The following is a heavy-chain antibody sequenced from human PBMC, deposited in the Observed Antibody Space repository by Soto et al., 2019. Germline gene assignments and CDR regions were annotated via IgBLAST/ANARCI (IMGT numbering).Heavy chain of an antibody. V-gene: IGHV3-66*01. D-gene: IGHD3-3*01. Sequence: EVQLVESGGGLVQPGGSLRLSCAVSGFTFSNFYMTWVRQAPGKGLEWVSAISSGGSTYYVDYVKGRFTISRDNSKNTLFLEMNTLRAGDTAVYYCARDTFGGAYDFWHGGQGTLVTVSS. CDR3: ARDTFGGAYDFWH. CDR1: GFTFSNFY. J-gene: IGHJ4*02. CDR2: ISSGGST.